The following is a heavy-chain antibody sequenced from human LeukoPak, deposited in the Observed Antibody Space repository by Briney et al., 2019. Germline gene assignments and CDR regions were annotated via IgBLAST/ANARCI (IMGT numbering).Heavy chain of an antibody. CDR3: ARAPSEIGGYYPEYFRH. J-gene: IGHJ1*01. CDR1: GFTSSTYW. V-gene: IGHV3-74*01. D-gene: IGHD3-22*01. CDR2: IKSDGGT. Sequence: GGSLRLSCAASGFTSSTYWMHWVRQAPGKGLVWVSRIKSDGGTNYADSVKGRFTISRDNAKKTVSLQMNSLRPEDTGVYYCARAPSEIGGYYPEYFRHWGQGTLVTVSS.